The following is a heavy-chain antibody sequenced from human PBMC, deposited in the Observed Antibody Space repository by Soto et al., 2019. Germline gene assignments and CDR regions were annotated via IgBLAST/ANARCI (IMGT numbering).Heavy chain of an antibody. V-gene: IGHV2-5*02. CDR2: IYWDDDK. J-gene: IGHJ4*02. CDR1: GFSLSTNGVG. D-gene: IGHD3-10*02. Sequence: HITWKESGPTLVKPTQTLTLTCTFSGFSLSTNGVGVGWIRQPPGKALEWLALIYWDDDKRYSPSLKSRLTITKDTSKIRVVLTLTNIDPVDTATYYCAHSPRLTMYDYWGPGTLVTVSS. CDR3: AHSPRLTMYDY.